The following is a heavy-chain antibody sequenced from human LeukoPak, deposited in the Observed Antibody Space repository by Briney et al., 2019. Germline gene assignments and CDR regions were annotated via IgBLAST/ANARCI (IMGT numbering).Heavy chain of an antibody. CDR3: ARDQSLDSSGYYLYYFDY. CDR2: ISSSSSYI. Sequence: GGSLRLSCAASGFTFSSSAMSWVRQAPGKGLEWVSSISSSSSYIYYADSVKGRFTISRDNAKNSLYLQMNSLRAEDTAVYYCARDQSLDSSGYYLYYFDYWGQGTLVTVSS. CDR1: GFTFSSSA. V-gene: IGHV3-21*01. D-gene: IGHD3-22*01. J-gene: IGHJ4*02.